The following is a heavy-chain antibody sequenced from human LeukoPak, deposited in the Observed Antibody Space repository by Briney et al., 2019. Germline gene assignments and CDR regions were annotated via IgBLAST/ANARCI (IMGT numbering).Heavy chain of an antibody. CDR3: ARAKKVGIAAAGTPFDY. Sequence: GGSLRLSCAASGFTFSSYWMSWVRQAPGKGLEWVANIKQDGSEKYYVDSVKGRFTISRDNAKNSLYLQMNSLRAEDTAVYYSARAKKVGIAAAGTPFDYWGQGTLVTVSS. CDR2: IKQDGSEK. D-gene: IGHD6-13*01. J-gene: IGHJ4*02. CDR1: GFTFSSYW. V-gene: IGHV3-7*01.